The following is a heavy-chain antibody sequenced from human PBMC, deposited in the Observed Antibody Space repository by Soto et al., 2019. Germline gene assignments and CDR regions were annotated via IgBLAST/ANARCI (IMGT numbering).Heavy chain of an antibody. CDR1: GYTFTSYG. D-gene: IGHD3-10*01. CDR3: ARRTLLFGEMGDI. V-gene: IGHV1-18*01. Sequence: VQLVQSGAEVKKPGASVKVSCKASGYTFTSYGISWVRQAPGQGLEWMGWISAYNGNTNYAQKLQGRDTTTKHTHTSTAYMELRSLRSDDTAVYYCARRTLLFGEMGDIWGQGTMVTVSS. CDR2: ISAYNGNT. J-gene: IGHJ3*02.